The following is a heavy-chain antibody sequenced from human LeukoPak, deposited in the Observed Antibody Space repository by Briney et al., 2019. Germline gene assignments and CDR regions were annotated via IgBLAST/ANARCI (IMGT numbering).Heavy chain of an antibody. CDR1: GGSISSSNW. Sequence: PSETLSLTCAVSGGSISSSNWWSWVRQPPGKGLEWIGEIYHSGSTNYNPSLKSRVTISVDTSKNQFSLKLSSVTAADTAVYYCARGRGSGYYRYWGQGTLVTVSS. D-gene: IGHD3-22*01. J-gene: IGHJ4*02. CDR2: IYHSGST. CDR3: ARGRGSGYYRY. V-gene: IGHV4-4*02.